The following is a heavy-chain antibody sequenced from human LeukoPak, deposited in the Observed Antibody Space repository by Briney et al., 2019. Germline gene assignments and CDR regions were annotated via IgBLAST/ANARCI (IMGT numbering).Heavy chain of an antibody. CDR2: IYYSGST. J-gene: IGHJ4*02. Sequence: SETLSLTCTVSGGSISSSSYYWGWIRQPPGKGLEWIGSIYYSGSTYYNPSLKSRVTISVDTSKNQFSLKLSSVTAADTAVYYCAREIGIAAAPFDYWGQGTLVTVSS. D-gene: IGHD6-13*01. V-gene: IGHV4-39*07. CDR3: AREIGIAAAPFDY. CDR1: GGSISSSSYY.